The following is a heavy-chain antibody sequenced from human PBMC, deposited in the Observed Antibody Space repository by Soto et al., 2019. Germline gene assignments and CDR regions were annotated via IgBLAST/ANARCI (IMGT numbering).Heavy chain of an antibody. CDR3: ARDYYDSSGYYGPMDY. CDR1: GFTFSSYG. Sequence: GGSLRLSCAASGFTFSSYGMHWVRQAPGKGLEWVAVIWYDGSNKYYADSVKGRFTISRDNSKNTLYLQMNSLRAEDTAVYYCARDYYDSSGYYGPMDYWGQGTLVTVS. CDR2: IWYDGSNK. V-gene: IGHV3-33*01. D-gene: IGHD3-22*01. J-gene: IGHJ4*02.